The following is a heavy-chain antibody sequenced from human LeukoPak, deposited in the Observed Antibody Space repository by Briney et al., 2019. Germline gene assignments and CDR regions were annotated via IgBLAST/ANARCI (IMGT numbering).Heavy chain of an antibody. V-gene: IGHV1-18*01. Sequence: ASVKVSCKASGGTFSSYAISWVRQAPGQGLEWMGWISAYNGNTNYAQKLQGRVTMTTDTSTSTAYMELRSLRSDDTAVYYCARDSHSTIVVVPAAIDYWGQGTLVTVSS. J-gene: IGHJ4*02. CDR3: ARDSHSTIVVVPAAIDY. D-gene: IGHD2-2*01. CDR1: GGTFSSYA. CDR2: ISAYNGNT.